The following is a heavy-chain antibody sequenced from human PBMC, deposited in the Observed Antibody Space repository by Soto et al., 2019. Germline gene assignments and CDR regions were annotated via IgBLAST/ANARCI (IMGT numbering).Heavy chain of an antibody. Sequence: GGSLRLSCAASGFTFSNYWMSWVRQAPGKGLEWVANIKQDGSEKHYVDSVKGRFTISRDNGKKSLYLQMNSLRAEDTAVYYCATAVWGYGDFHFDYWGQGTLVTVPQ. CDR2: IKQDGSEK. D-gene: IGHD4-17*01. CDR1: GFTFSNYW. J-gene: IGHJ4*02. CDR3: ATAVWGYGDFHFDY. V-gene: IGHV3-7*03.